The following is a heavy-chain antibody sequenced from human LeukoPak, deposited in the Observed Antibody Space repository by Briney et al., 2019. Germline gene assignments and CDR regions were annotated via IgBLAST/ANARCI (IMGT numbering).Heavy chain of an antibody. V-gene: IGHV4-34*01. D-gene: IGHD3-22*01. J-gene: IGHJ4*02. CDR1: GGSFSGYY. CDR2: INHSGST. Sequence: SETLSLTCAVYGGSFSGYYWSWIRQPPGKGLEWIGEINHSGSTNYNLSLKSRVTISVDTSKNQFSLKLSSVTAADTAVYYCARGPSIVVVITTSNWAPYYFDYWGQGTLVTVSS. CDR3: ARGPSIVVVITTSNWAPYYFDY.